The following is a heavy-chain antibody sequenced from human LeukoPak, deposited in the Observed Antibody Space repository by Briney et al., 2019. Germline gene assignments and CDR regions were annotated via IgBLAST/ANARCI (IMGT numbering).Heavy chain of an antibody. CDR1: GFTFSSYA. J-gene: IGHJ4*02. D-gene: IGHD1-26*01. CDR3: AKDLGVGATNLPYFDY. Sequence: GGSLRFSCAASGFTFSSYAMSWVRQAPGKGLEWVSAISGSGGSTYYADSVKGRFTISRDNSKNTLYLQMNSLRAEDTAVYYCAKDLGVGATNLPYFDYWGQGTLVTVSS. CDR2: ISGSGGST. V-gene: IGHV3-23*01.